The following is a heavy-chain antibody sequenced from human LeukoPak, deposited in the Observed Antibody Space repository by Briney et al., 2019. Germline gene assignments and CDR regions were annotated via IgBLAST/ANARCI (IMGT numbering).Heavy chain of an antibody. J-gene: IGHJ3*02. CDR2: CHYSGNT. CDR3: ARSASSTSRSAFDI. CDR1: GGSISSNY. Sequence: KPSETLSLTCTISGGSISSNYWSWIRQPPGKGLEWTGYCHYSGNTNYNPSLKSRATISVDMSKNQFSLTLNSVTAADTAVYYCARSASSTSRSAFDIWGQGTRVTASS. V-gene: IGHV4-59*13.